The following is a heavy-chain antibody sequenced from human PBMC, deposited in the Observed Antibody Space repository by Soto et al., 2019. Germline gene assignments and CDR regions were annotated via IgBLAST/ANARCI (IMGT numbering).Heavy chain of an antibody. CDR1: GFTFSSYA. Sequence: GGSLRLSCAASGFTFSSYAMNWVRQAPGKGLEWVSAISGSGGSTYYADSVKGRFTISRDNAKNSLYLQMNSLRAEDTAVYYCARQLSSSCDYWGQGTLVTVSS. D-gene: IGHD6-13*01. CDR3: ARQLSSSCDY. CDR2: ISGSGGST. V-gene: IGHV3-23*01. J-gene: IGHJ4*02.